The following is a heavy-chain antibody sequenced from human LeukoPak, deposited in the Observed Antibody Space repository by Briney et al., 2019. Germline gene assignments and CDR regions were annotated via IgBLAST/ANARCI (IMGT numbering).Heavy chain of an antibody. CDR1: GFSLSSYA. J-gene: IGHJ3*02. D-gene: IGHD6-19*01. Sequence: GGSLRLSCAASGFSLSSYAMSWGRQAPGRGLEWVSAISGSGANTYYADSVKGRFTISRDNSKNTLYLQMNSLRVEDTAVYYCAKDLRQWLLQWGAFDIWGQGTMVTVSS. CDR3: AKDLRQWLLQWGAFDI. CDR2: ISGSGANT. V-gene: IGHV3-23*01.